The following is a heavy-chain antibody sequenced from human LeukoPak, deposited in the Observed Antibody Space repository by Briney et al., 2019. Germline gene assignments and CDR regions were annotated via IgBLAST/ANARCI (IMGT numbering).Heavy chain of an antibody. V-gene: IGHV3-73*01. Sequence: GGSLRLSCAASGFTFSGSAIHWVRQTSGKGLEWVGRIRSKANNYATLYAASMKGRFTISRDDSRNTAYLQVHSLRAEDTAVYYCARLCWPRGAAGKYYYYYYYMDVWGKGTTVTVSS. D-gene: IGHD6-13*01. J-gene: IGHJ6*03. CDR1: GFTFSGSA. CDR3: ARLCWPRGAAGKYYYYYYYMDV. CDR2: IRSKANNYAT.